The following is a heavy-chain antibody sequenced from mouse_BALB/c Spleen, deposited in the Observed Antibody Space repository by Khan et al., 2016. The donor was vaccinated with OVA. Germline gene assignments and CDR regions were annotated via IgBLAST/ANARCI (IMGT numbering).Heavy chain of an antibody. V-gene: IGHV5-15*02. CDR2: ISDLADTI. Sequence: EVELVESGGGLVQPGGSRKRSCAASGFTFSDYGMAWVRQAPGKGPEWVASISDLADTIYYADTVTGRVTISRENAKNTLYLEMSSLRSEDTAIYYCARGGGTAPFAYWGLGTLVTVSA. CDR3: ARGGGTAPFAY. J-gene: IGHJ3*01. CDR1: GFTFSDYG. D-gene: IGHD1-2*01.